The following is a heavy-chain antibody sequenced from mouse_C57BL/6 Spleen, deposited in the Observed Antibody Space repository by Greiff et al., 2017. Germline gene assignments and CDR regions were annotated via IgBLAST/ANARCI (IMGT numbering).Heavy chain of an antibody. Sequence: QVQLQQPGAELVKPGASVKMSCKASGYTFTSYWITWVKQRPGPGLEWIGDIYPGSGSTNSNEKFKSKATLTVDPSSSTAYMQLSSLTSEDAAVYYCAREGARKTSGGFAYWGQGTLVTVSA. V-gene: IGHV1-55*01. J-gene: IGHJ3*01. CDR3: AREGARKTSGGFAY. D-gene: IGHD3-2*01. CDR2: IYPGSGST. CDR1: GYTFTSYW.